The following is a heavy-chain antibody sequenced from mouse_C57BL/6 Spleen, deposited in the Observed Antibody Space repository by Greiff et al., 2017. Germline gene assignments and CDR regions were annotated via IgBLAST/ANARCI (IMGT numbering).Heavy chain of an antibody. J-gene: IGHJ3*01. CDR1: GYTFTTYP. V-gene: IGHV1-47*01. CDR3: ARSSPYDYPFAY. Sequence: VKLQESGAELVKPGASVKMSCKASGYTFTTYPIEWMKQNHGKSLEWIGNFHPYNDDTKYNEKFKGKATLTVEKSSSTVYLELSRLTSDDSAVYYCARSSPYDYPFAYWGQGTLVTVSA. CDR2: FHPYNDDT. D-gene: IGHD2-4*01.